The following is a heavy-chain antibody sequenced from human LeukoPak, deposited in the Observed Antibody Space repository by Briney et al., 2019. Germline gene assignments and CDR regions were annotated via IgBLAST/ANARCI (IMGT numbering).Heavy chain of an antibody. Sequence: GGSLGLSCAASGFAVSSNYMSWVRQAPGKGLEWVSAISGSGGSTYYADSVKGRFTISRDNSKNTLYLQMNSLRAEDTAVYYCAREPTTVTTDASFDYWGQGTLVTVSS. J-gene: IGHJ4*02. V-gene: IGHV3-23*01. CDR1: GFAVSSNY. CDR2: ISGSGGST. D-gene: IGHD4-17*01. CDR3: AREPTTVTTDASFDY.